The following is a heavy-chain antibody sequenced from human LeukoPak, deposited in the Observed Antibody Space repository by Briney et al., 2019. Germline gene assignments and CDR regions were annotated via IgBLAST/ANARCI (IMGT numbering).Heavy chain of an antibody. D-gene: IGHD3-16*01. CDR1: GFTFSSYS. CDR3: AREGGFDY. CDR2: ISSSSTI. J-gene: IGHJ4*02. Sequence: AGGSLRLSCAASGFTFSSYSMSWVHQAPGKGLEWISYISSSSTIYYADSVKGRFTISRDNAKNSLYLQMNSLRDEDTVVYYCAREGGFDYWGQGNLVTVSS. V-gene: IGHV3-48*02.